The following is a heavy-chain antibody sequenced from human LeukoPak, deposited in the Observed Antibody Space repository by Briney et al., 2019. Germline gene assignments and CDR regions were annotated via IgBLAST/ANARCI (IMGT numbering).Heavy chain of an antibody. J-gene: IGHJ5*02. CDR3: ARQTMVRRWFDP. Sequence: SETLSLTCTVSGGSISSYYWSWIRQPPGKGLEWIGYIYYSGSTNYNPSLRSRVTISVDTSKNQFSLKLSSVTAADTAVYYCARQTMVRRWFDPWGQGTLVTVSS. CDR1: GGSISSYY. V-gene: IGHV4-59*08. D-gene: IGHD3-10*01. CDR2: IYYSGST.